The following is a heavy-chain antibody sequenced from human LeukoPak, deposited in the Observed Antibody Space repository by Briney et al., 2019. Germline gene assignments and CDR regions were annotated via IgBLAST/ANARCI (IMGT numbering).Heavy chain of an antibody. CDR3: ATDLVQYSSGGAVPAG. V-gene: IGHV1-24*01. J-gene: IGHJ4*02. CDR2: FDPEDGET. CDR1: GYTLNELS. Sequence: ASVKVSCKVFGYTLNELSMHWVRQAPGKGLEWMGGFDPEDGETIYAQKFQGRVTMTEDTSTDTAYMELSSLRSEDTAVYYCATDLVQYSSGGAVPAGWGQGTLVTVSS. D-gene: IGHD6-19*01.